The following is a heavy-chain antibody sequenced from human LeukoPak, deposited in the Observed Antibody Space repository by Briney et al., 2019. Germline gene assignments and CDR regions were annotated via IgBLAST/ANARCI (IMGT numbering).Heavy chain of an antibody. D-gene: IGHD3-22*01. Sequence: PGGSLRLSCVGSGFTFSRYWLNWVRQAPGKGLEWVGRFKSKTDGGTPDYAAPVKGRFTISRDDSQNTLYLQMNSLKTEDTAVYYCVAADYYDSSGSYHDTFDLWGQGTMVTVSS. CDR2: FKSKTDGGTP. CDR1: GFTFSRYW. CDR3: VAADYYDSSGSYHDTFDL. J-gene: IGHJ3*01. V-gene: IGHV3-15*07.